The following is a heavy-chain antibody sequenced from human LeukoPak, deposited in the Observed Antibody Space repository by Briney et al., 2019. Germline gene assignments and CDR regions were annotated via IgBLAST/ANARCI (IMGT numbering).Heavy chain of an antibody. D-gene: IGHD1-14*01. V-gene: IGHV3-30*18. Sequence: GGSLRLACAASGFTFSSYGMHWVRQAPGKGLEWVAVISYDGSNKYYADSVKGRLTISRDNSKNTLYLQMNSLRAEDTAVYYCAKNGVRTRLHLLPTGVDYWGQGTLVTVSS. CDR3: AKNGVRTRLHLLPTGVDY. CDR2: ISYDGSNK. CDR1: GFTFSSYG. J-gene: IGHJ4*02.